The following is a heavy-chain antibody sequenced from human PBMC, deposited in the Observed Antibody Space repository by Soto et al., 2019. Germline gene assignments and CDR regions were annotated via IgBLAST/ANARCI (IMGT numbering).Heavy chain of an antibody. V-gene: IGHV3-74*01. CDR1: GFTFSSYW. J-gene: IGHJ4*02. D-gene: IGHD6-13*01. Sequence: EVQLVESGGGLVQPGGSLRLSCAASGFTFSSYWMHWVRQAPGKGLVWVSRINSDGSSTSYADSVKGRVTISRDNAKNTLYLQMNSLRAEDTAVYYCAKDIAAAGDGYWGQGTLVTVSS. CDR2: INSDGSST. CDR3: AKDIAAAGDGY.